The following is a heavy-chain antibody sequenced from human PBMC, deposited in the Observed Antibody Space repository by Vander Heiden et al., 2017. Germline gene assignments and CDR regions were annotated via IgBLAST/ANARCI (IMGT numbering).Heavy chain of an antibody. CDR1: GFTFTHAW. V-gene: IGHV3-15*01. CDR2: IKSRSDGGTA. D-gene: IGHD3-22*01. J-gene: IGHJ4*02. Sequence: EEQLGESGGGWVKPGGSLRVSCGASGFTFTHAWMSCVRQGSGKGLGGVGRIKSRSDGGTADDAASVKGRFISSRDDSKKTVYLQMNSLKTEDTAVYYCTTEAEYFDSSGYDFDYWGQGTLVTVSS. CDR3: TTEAEYFDSSGYDFDY.